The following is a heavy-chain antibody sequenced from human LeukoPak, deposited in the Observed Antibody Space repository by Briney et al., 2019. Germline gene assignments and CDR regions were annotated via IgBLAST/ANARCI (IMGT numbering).Heavy chain of an antibody. J-gene: IGHJ4*02. CDR2: IRSKAYGGTA. CDR1: GFTFGDYA. V-gene: IGHV3-49*04. Sequence: GGSLRLSCTASGFTFGDYAMTWVRQAPGKGLEWVGFIRSKAYGGTAEYAASVKGRFTISRDDSKSIAYLQMNSLKTEDTAVYYCTRDQTPYYWGQGTLVTVSS. CDR3: TRDQTPYY.